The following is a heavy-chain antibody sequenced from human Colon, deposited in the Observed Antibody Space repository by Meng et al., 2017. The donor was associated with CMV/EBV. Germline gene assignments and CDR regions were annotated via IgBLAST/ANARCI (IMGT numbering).Heavy chain of an antibody. D-gene: IGHD4-11*01. CDR2: IKTKDEGDTT. CDR1: GFTFSSYW. V-gene: IGHV3-15*06. Sequence: GGSLRLSCAASGFTFSSYWMSWVRQAPGKGLEWVGRIKTKDEGDTTTYAEPVKGRFIMSRDDSQNTLYLQMNSLTSEDTGVYYCLTRPRDSDFHFWGQGTLVTVSS. CDR3: LTRPRDSDFHF. J-gene: IGHJ4*02.